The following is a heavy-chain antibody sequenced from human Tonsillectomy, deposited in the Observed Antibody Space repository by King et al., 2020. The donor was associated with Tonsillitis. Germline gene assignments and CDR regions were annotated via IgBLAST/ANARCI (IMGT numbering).Heavy chain of an antibody. CDR1: GGSISSYY. V-gene: IGHV4-59*01. CDR3: ARGRCSGGRCYSDY. CDR2: IYYSGST. J-gene: IGHJ4*02. D-gene: IGHD2-15*01. Sequence: QLQESGPGLVKPSETLSLTCTVSGGSISSYYWIWIRQPPGKGLEWIGYIYYSGSTNYNPSLKSRVTISVDTSKNQFSLKLSSVTAADTAVYYCARGRCSGGRCYSDYWGQGTQVTVCS.